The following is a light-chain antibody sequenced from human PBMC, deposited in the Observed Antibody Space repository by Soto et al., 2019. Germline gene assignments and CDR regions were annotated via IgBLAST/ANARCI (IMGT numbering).Light chain of an antibody. CDR2: GAS. V-gene: IGKV3-20*01. CDR1: QSVSSSY. J-gene: IGKJ1*01. Sequence: EIVLTQSPGTLSLSPGERATLSWGASQSVSSSYLAWYQQKPGQAPRLLIYGASSRATGIPDRFSGSGSGTDFTLTISRLETEDFAVYYCQQYGSSPRTFGQGTKVDIK. CDR3: QQYGSSPRT.